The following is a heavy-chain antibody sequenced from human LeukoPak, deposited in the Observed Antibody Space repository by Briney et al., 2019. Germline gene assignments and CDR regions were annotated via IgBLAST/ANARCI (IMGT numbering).Heavy chain of an antibody. Sequence: GASVKVSCKASGYTFTSYGISWVRQAPGQGLEWMGRIIPILGIANYAQKFQGRVTITADKSTSTAYMELSSLRSEDTAVYYCARGTYYDILTAKGYYYYGMDVWGQGTTVTVSS. CDR1: GYTFTSYG. J-gene: IGHJ6*02. D-gene: IGHD3-9*01. V-gene: IGHV1-69*04. CDR2: IIPILGIA. CDR3: ARGTYYDILTAKGYYYYGMDV.